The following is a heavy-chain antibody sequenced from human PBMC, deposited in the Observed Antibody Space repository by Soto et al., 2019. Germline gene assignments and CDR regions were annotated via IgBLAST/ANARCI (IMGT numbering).Heavy chain of an antibody. J-gene: IGHJ6*02. Sequence: SETLSLTCIVSGYSVSSSDYYWAWIRHPPGKGLEWIGSMFYSGLTYYNPSLKSRVTLSVDTSKNQFSVRLNSVTAADTAVYYCAPLSVSLSGPYGIHVWGQGTTVTVSS. D-gene: IGHD2-15*01. CDR3: APLSVSLSGPYGIHV. CDR2: MFYSGLT. V-gene: IGHV4-39*01. CDR1: GYSVSSSDYY.